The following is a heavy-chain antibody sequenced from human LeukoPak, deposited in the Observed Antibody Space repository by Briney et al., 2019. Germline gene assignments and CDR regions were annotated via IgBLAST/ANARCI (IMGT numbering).Heavy chain of an antibody. CDR2: ISSNGGST. Sequence: GGSLRLSCAASGFTFSTFPMHWVRQAPGKGLEYASAISSNGGSTYYANSVKGRFTISRDNSKNTLYLQMGSLRAEDMAVYYCARNRKSGSVPTSDAFDIWGQGTMVTVSS. CDR3: ARNRKSGSVPTSDAFDI. J-gene: IGHJ3*02. CDR1: GFTFSTFP. V-gene: IGHV3-64*01. D-gene: IGHD3-10*01.